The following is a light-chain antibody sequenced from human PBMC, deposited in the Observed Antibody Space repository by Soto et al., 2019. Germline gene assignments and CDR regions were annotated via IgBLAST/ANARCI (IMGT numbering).Light chain of an antibody. CDR3: QQYGSSS. CDR1: QSFSNRY. J-gene: IGKJ4*01. V-gene: IGKV3-20*01. CDR2: GAS. Sequence: EIVLTQSPGTLSLSPGERATLSCRASQSFSNRYLAWYQHRPGQAPRLLIFGASNRATGIPDRFSGGGSGTDFTLTISRLETGDFAVYYCQQYGSSSFGGGTKVEIK.